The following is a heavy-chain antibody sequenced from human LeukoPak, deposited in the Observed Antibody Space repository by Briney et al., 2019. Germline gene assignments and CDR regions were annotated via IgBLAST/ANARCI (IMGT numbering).Heavy chain of an antibody. CDR3: GRQAYGGEAFDI. CDR2: IYYSGGP. D-gene: IGHD4-17*01. CDR1: GGAISAFF. J-gene: IGHJ3*02. Sequence: SETLSLTCTVSGGAISAFFWSWVRQPPGKGLEYISYIYYSGGPDYNPSLKSRVNISVDTSNNKFSLKVNSVTAADTAVYYCGRQAYGGEAFDIWGQGTMVTVSS. V-gene: IGHV4-59*08.